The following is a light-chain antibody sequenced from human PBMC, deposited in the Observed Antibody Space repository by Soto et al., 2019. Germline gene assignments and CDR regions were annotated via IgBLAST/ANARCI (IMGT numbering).Light chain of an antibody. V-gene: IGKV1-6*01. J-gene: IGKJ1*01. Sequence: AIQMTQSPSSLSASVGDRVTVTCRASQGVGNDLGGYQHKPGKAPKLLIFAASTLQTGVPSRFSGSGSGTDFTLTISGLQAEDSATYYCLQDYDYPWTFGQGTKVEVK. CDR2: AAS. CDR1: QGVGND. CDR3: LQDYDYPWT.